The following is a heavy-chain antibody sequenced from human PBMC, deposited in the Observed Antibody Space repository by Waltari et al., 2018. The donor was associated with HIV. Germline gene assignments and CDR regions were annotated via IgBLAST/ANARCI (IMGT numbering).Heavy chain of an antibody. J-gene: IGHJ3*01. CDR1: DGTVSGYH. Sequence: QQLGAALLKPADTLSLPCAVDDGTVSGYHWSWIRQSPGKGLEWIGEINHSGVPNYNSTLKARALISVDTSTHQFSLALTSLTSADSDVHFCPRWHGYFDVW. CDR3: PRWHGYFDV. V-gene: IGHV4-34*08. CDR2: INHSGVP. D-gene: IGHD2-15*01.